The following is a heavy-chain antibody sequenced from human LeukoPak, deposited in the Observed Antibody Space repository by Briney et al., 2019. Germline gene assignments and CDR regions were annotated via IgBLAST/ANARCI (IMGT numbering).Heavy chain of an antibody. J-gene: IGHJ4*02. Sequence: ASVKVSCKASGYTFTSYYIHWVRQAPGQGLEWMGIINPSGGSASYAQKFQGSVTMTRDTSTSTVYMELSSLRSEDTAVYYCARVASVDYFDYWGQGTLVTVSS. V-gene: IGHV1-46*01. D-gene: IGHD6-13*01. CDR3: ARVASVDYFDY. CDR2: INPSGGSA. CDR1: GYTFTSYY.